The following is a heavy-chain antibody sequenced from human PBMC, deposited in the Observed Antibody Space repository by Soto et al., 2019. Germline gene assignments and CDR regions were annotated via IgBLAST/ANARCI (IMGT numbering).Heavy chain of an antibody. Sequence: PSETLSLTCTVSGGSVSSGSYYWSWIRQPPGKGLEWIGYIYYSGSTNYNPSLKSRVTISVDTSKNQFPLKLSSVTAADTAVYYCARDTMVRGVIKDVYYYYGMDVWGQGTTVTVSS. CDR3: ARDTMVRGVIKDVYYYYGMDV. D-gene: IGHD3-10*01. V-gene: IGHV4-61*01. CDR2: IYYSGST. CDR1: GGSVSSGSYY. J-gene: IGHJ6*02.